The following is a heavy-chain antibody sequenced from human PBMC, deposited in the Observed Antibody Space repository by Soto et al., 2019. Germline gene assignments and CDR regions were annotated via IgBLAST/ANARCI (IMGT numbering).Heavy chain of an antibody. J-gene: IGHJ5*02. V-gene: IGHV3-23*01. Sequence: EVQLLESGGGVVQPGGSLRLSCVASGFNFKKFAMAWVRQAPGEGLEWVSGISCCGGSTSYADSVKGRFSIARDDSKNTLSLQMNSLRGEDRAQYYCAKADGEQWLVPHLDTWGQGPRVTVS. CDR1: GFNFKKFA. D-gene: IGHD6-19*01. CDR2: ISCCGGST. CDR3: AKADGEQWLVPHLDT.